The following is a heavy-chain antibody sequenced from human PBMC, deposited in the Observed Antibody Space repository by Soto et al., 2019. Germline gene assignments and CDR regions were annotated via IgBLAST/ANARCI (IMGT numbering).Heavy chain of an antibody. CDR1: GFTFSSYG. Sequence: QVQLVASGGGVVQPGRSLRLSCAASGFTFSSYGMHWVRQAPGKGLEWVAVIWYDGSNKYYADSVKGRFTISRDNSKNTLYLQMNSLRAEDTAVYYCARGRSNYYGSGSFYDYWGQGTLVTVSS. CDR2: IWYDGSNK. CDR3: ARGRSNYYGSGSFYDY. J-gene: IGHJ4*02. V-gene: IGHV3-33*01. D-gene: IGHD3-10*01.